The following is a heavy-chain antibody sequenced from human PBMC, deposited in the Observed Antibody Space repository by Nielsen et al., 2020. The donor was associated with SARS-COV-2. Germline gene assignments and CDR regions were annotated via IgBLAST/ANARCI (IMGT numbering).Heavy chain of an antibody. V-gene: IGHV4-59*01. CDR1: GGSISSYY. CDR2: IYYSGST. CDR3: ARGYGSSWANGVWFDP. Sequence: SETLSLTCTVSGGSISSYYWSWIRQPPGKGLEWIGYIYYSGSTNYNPSLKSRVTISVDTSKNQFSLKLSSVTAADTAVYYCARGYGSSWANGVWFDPWGQGTLVTVSS. J-gene: IGHJ5*02. D-gene: IGHD6-13*01.